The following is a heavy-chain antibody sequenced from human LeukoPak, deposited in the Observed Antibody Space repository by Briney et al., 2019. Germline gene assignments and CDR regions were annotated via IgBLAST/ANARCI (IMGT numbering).Heavy chain of an antibody. CDR3: ARTTSFTASGYDY. CDR2: VNPYSGDR. Sequence: GASVKVSCKTSGYTFTTYHINWVRQATGQGLEWLGWVNPYSGDRGYAQKFQGRLSITSDTSISTAYMELGSLRPDDTAVYFCARTTSFTASGYDYWGQGTLVTVSS. V-gene: IGHV1-8*03. J-gene: IGHJ4*02. D-gene: IGHD6-25*01. CDR1: GYTFTTYH.